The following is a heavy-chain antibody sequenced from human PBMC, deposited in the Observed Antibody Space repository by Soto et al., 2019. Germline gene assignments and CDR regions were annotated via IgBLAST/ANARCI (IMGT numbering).Heavy chain of an antibody. V-gene: IGHV4-34*02. CDR1: GGSFNAYY. CDR3: ARQWLVRYFDL. D-gene: IGHD6-19*01. Sequence: QVQLQQWGAGLLKPSETLSLTCAVYGGSFNAYYWSWIRQPPGKGLEWIGEVNHSGSTTYNPSLKSRVSISVDTSRNQFYLKLSSVTAADTAVYYCARQWLVRYFDLWGRGTLVTVSS. J-gene: IGHJ2*01. CDR2: VNHSGST.